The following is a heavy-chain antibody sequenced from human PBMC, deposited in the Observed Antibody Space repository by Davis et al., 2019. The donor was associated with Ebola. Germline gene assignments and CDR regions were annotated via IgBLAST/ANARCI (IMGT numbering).Heavy chain of an antibody. CDR1: RYTLTRYG. J-gene: IGHJ3*02. V-gene: IGHV1-18*01. D-gene: IGHD4-17*01. CDR2: ISGHSDNP. Sequence: SVTVSRKASRYTLTRYGISWVRQAPGEGPEWMAWISGHSDNPKYAPKVQDRVTVTTDRSTHTAYLELRSLRSDDTAVYYCTRGPSYDSGVIGAFDIWGQGTTITVSS. CDR3: TRGPSYDSGVIGAFDI.